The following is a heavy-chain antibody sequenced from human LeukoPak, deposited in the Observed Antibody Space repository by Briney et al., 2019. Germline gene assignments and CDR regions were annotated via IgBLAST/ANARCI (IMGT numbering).Heavy chain of an antibody. CDR1: GYTFTDYY. CDR2: VDPEDGET. Sequence: ATVKISCKVSGYTFTDYYMHWVHQAPGKGLEWMGLVDPEDGETIYAEKFQGRVTITADTSTDTAYMELSSLRSEDTAVYYCAGVLRFLEWPFDYWGQGTLVTVS. CDR3: AGVLRFLEWPFDY. D-gene: IGHD3-3*01. V-gene: IGHV1-69-2*01. J-gene: IGHJ4*02.